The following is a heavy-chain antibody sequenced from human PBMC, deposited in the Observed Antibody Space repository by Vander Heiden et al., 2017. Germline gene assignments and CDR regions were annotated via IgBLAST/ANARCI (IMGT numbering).Heavy chain of an antibody. D-gene: IGHD2-21*02. Sequence: QVQLVQSGAEVRKPGASVKVSCQASGYTFTSHGTRCVRQAPGQGLEWMGWISAYKGNTNYAQKVQGGVTITRDRSTSTAYMELRSLRSDDTAVYYCASSTSPYGGNSFNDDYYYGMDVWGQGTTVTVSS. V-gene: IGHV1-18*04. CDR1: GYTFTSHG. CDR2: ISAYKGNT. J-gene: IGHJ6*02. CDR3: ASSTSPYGGNSFNDDYYYGMDV.